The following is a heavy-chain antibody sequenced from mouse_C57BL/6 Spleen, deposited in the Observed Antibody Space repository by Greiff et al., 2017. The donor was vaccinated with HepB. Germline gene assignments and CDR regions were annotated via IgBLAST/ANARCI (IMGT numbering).Heavy chain of an antibody. D-gene: IGHD1-1*01. CDR1: GFTFSSYG. V-gene: IGHV5-6*01. J-gene: IGHJ2*01. CDR3: ARQGYYYGSSYVYFDY. Sequence: EVQLQESGGDLVKPGGSLKLSCAASGFTFSSYGMSWVRQTPDKRLEWVATISSGGSYTYYPDSVKGRFTISRDNAKNTLYLQMSSLKSEDTAMYYCARQGYYYGSSYVYFDYWCQGTTLTVSS. CDR2: ISSGGSYT.